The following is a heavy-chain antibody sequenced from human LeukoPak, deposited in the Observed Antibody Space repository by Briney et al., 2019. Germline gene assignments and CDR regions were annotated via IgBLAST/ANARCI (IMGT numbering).Heavy chain of an antibody. CDR1: GFTVITND. CDR2: FYRDGNT. J-gene: IGHJ4*02. Sequence: PGGSLRLSCAVSGFTVITNDIIWVRRSPGKGLEGVSVFYRDGNTKYAKPGQGRFTISRDNSKNTLYLEMNSLSPDDTAVYYCARGVEPLAANTLAYWGQGTLVTVSS. V-gene: IGHV3-53*01. CDR3: ARGVEPLAANTLAY. D-gene: IGHD1-14*01.